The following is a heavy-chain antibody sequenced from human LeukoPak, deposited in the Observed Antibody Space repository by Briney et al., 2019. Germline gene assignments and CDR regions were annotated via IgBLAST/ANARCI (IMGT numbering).Heavy chain of an antibody. V-gene: IGHV3-23*01. J-gene: IGHJ3*02. D-gene: IGHD1/OR15-1a*01. CDR3: AKDRPLGTTEAFDI. CDR1: GFTFSSYA. Sequence: GGSLRLSCAASGFTFSSYAMSWVRQAPGKGLEWVSGISGIGGSTYYADSVKGRFTTSRDNSKNTLYLQMNSLRAEDTAVYYCAKDRPLGTTEAFDIWGQGTMVTVSS. CDR2: ISGIGGST.